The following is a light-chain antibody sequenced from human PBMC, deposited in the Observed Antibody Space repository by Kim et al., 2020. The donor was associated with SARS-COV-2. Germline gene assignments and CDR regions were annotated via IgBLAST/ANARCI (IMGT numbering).Light chain of an antibody. CDR1: SSDVGGYNY. Sequence: QSITISCTGTSSDVGGYNYVSWYQQHPGKAPKLMIYDVSNRPSGVSNRFSGSKSGNTASLTISGPQAEDEADYYCSSYTSSSTNWVFGGGTKLTVL. V-gene: IGLV2-14*03. CDR3: SSYTSSSTNWV. J-gene: IGLJ3*02. CDR2: DVS.